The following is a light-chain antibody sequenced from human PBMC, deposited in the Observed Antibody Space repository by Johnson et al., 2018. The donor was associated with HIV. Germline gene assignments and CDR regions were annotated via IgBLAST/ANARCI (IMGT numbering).Light chain of an antibody. J-gene: IGLJ1*01. CDR1: SSNIGNNY. CDR3: GTWDSSLSSYV. Sequence: QSVLTQPPSVSAAAGQKVTISCSGSSSNIGNNYVAWYQQVPGTAPKLLIYDNNRRPSGIPDRFSGSKSGTSATLGITGLQTWDEADYYCGTWDSSLSSYVFGTWTKVTVL. CDR2: DNN. V-gene: IGLV1-51*01.